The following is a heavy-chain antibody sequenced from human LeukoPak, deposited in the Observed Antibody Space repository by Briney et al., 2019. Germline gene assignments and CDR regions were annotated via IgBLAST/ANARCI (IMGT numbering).Heavy chain of an antibody. J-gene: IGHJ4*02. CDR3: VKDKGYCSGGSCFPALFDY. CDR2: ISSNGGTT. Sequence: PGGSLRLSCSASGFTFTGCAMHWVRQAPGKGLEYVSAISSNGGTTYYADSVKGRFTNSRDNSKNTLYLQMSSLRVEDTAVYYCVKDKGYCSGGSCFPALFDYWGQGTLVTVSS. D-gene: IGHD2-15*01. CDR1: GFTFTGCA. V-gene: IGHV3-64D*06.